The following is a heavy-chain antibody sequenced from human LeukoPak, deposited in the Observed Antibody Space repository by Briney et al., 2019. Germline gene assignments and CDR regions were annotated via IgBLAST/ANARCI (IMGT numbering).Heavy chain of an antibody. Sequence: GGSLRLSCAASGFNFKYYAMTWVRQAPGEGLEWVSSISGSGDYTYYADSVKGRFTISRDNSKDTLYLQVNSLRAEDMAVFYCAKGQDANYLPLDLWGRGTLVTVSS. D-gene: IGHD4/OR15-4a*01. J-gene: IGHJ2*01. CDR2: ISGSGDYT. V-gene: IGHV3-23*01. CDR3: AKGQDANYLPLDL. CDR1: GFNFKYYA.